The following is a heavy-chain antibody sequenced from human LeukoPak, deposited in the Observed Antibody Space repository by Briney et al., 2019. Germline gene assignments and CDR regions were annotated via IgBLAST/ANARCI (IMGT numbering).Heavy chain of an antibody. CDR1: GYTFTNLD. J-gene: IGHJ6*02. Sequence: SVKVSCKTSGYTFTNLDINWLRQAPGQGLEWMGGIIPIFGTANYAQKFQGRVTITADESTSTAYMELSSLRSEDTAVYYCARFWETNYYYYGMDVWGQGTTVTVSS. D-gene: IGHD3-10*01. CDR3: ARFWETNYYYYGMDV. V-gene: IGHV1-69*13. CDR2: IIPIFGTA.